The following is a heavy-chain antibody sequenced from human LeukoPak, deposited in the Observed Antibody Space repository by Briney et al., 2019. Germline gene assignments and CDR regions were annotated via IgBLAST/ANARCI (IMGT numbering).Heavy chain of an antibody. J-gene: IGHJ1*01. V-gene: IGHV3-23*01. D-gene: IGHD2-15*01. CDR3: AKYRSGGGGYYLGIEH. CDR1: GFSFSNYA. CDR2: TSGRRHVK. Sequence: HSGGSLRLSCAASGFSFSNYAMTWVRQAPGKGLEWVSRTSGRRHVKYYTDSVKGRFNISRTNSKNTLYLQMNSLRAEDTAVYYCAKYRSGGGGYYLGIEHWGQGTLVAVSS.